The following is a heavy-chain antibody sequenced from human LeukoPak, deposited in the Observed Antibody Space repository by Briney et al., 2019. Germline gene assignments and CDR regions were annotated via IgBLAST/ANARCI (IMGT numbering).Heavy chain of an antibody. J-gene: IGHJ4*02. V-gene: IGHV1-18*04. CDR2: ISAYNGNT. D-gene: IGHD5-18*01. CDR3: ARTADTAKGDYFDY. Sequence: GASVKVSCKASGYTFTSYYMHWVRQAPGQGLEWMGWISAYNGNTNYAQKLQGRVTMTTDTSTSTAYMELRSLRSDDTAVYYCARTADTAKGDYFDYWGQGTLVTVSS. CDR1: GYTFTSYY.